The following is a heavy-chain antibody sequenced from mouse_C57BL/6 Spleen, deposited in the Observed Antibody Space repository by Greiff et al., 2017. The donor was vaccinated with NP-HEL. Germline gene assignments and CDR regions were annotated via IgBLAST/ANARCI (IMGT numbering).Heavy chain of an antibody. D-gene: IGHD1-1*01. J-gene: IGHJ3*01. V-gene: IGHV1-55*01. Sequence: QVQLQQPGAELVKPGASVKMSCKASGYTFTSYWITWVKQRPGQGLEWIGDIYPGSGSTNYNEKFKSKATLTVDTSSSTAYMPLSSLTSEDSAVYYCARGDYYGSTFAYWGQGTLVTVSA. CDR1: GYTFTSYW. CDR3: ARGDYYGSTFAY. CDR2: IYPGSGST.